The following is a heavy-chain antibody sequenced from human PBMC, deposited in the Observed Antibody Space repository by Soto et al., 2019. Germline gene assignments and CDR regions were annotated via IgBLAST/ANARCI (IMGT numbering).Heavy chain of an antibody. CDR1: EDTFSMYA. D-gene: IGHD2-2*01. CDR2: IIPPFGTA. Sequence: QVQLVQSGAEVKKPGSSVKVSCEAPEDTFSMYAIIWVRQAPGQGLEWMGGIIPPFGTADYSQKFQGRVTITAGTSTASMELSGLRSDDTAVYYCTRDDHNARYVPWSWGQGTLVTVSS. V-gene: IGHV1-69*01. CDR3: TRDDHNARYVPWS. J-gene: IGHJ5*02.